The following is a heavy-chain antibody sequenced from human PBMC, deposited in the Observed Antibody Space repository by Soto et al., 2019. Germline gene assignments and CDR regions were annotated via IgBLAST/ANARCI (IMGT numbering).Heavy chain of an antibody. D-gene: IGHD2-21*02. V-gene: IGHV1-69*01. J-gene: IGHJ5*02. CDR3: ARGLSAYCGGDCYLDNWFDP. Sequence: QVQLVQSGAEVKKPGSSVKVSCKASGGTFSSYAISWVRQAPGQGLEWMGGIIPIFGTANYEQKFQGRVTITADESTSTAYMELSSLRSEDTAVYYCARGLSAYCGGDCYLDNWFDPWGQGTLVTVSS. CDR2: IIPIFGTA. CDR1: GGTFSSYA.